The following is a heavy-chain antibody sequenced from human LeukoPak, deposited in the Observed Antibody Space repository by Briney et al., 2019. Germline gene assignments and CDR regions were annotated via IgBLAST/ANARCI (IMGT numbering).Heavy chain of an antibody. CDR1: GFTLSSYS. CDR3: ARFPPRSLWFGNNWFDP. D-gene: IGHD3-10*01. J-gene: IGHJ5*02. Sequence: PGGSLRLSCAASGFTLSSYSMNWVRQAPGKGLEWVSSISSSSSYIYYADSVKGRCTISRDNAKNSLYLQMNSLRAEDTAVYYCARFPPRSLWFGNNWFDPWGQGTLVTVSS. V-gene: IGHV3-21*01. CDR2: ISSSSSYI.